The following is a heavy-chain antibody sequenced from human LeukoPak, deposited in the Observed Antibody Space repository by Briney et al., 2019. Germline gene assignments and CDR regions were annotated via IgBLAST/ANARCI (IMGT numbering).Heavy chain of an antibody. CDR2: ISSSGSTI. D-gene: IGHD3-22*01. CDR1: GFTFSSYE. Sequence: GGSLRLSCAASGFTFSSYEMNWVRQAPGKGLEWVSYISSSGSTIYYADSVKGRFTISRDNAKNSLYLEMNSLRGEDTAVYYCARAYDTSGYPDLGYWGQGTLVTVSS. CDR3: ARAYDTSGYPDLGY. V-gene: IGHV3-48*03. J-gene: IGHJ4*02.